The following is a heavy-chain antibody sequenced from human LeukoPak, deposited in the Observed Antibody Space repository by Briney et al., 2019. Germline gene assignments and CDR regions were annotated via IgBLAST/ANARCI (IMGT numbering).Heavy chain of an antibody. CDR1: GGSISSSSYY. CDR3: ARDTMEWELRGLN. J-gene: IGHJ4*02. CDR2: IYYSGST. Sequence: SETLSLTCTVSGGSISSSSYYWGWIRQPPGKGLEWIGSIYYSGSTYYNPSLKSRVTISVDTSKNQFSLKLSSVTAADTAVYYCARDTMEWELRGLNWGQGTLVTVSS. D-gene: IGHD1-26*01. V-gene: IGHV4-39*07.